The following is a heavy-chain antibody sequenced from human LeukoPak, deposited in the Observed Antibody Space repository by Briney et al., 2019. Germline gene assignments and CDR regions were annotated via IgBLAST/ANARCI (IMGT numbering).Heavy chain of an antibody. CDR1: GGSISSGDNY. CDR2: IYYSGST. V-gene: IGHV4-30-4*01. Sequence: PSQTLSLTSTVSGGSISSGDNYWSWTRQPPGKGLEWIGYIYYSGSTYYNPSLKSRVTMSVDPSKNQFSLKLSSVTAADTAVYYCARSPRRDYDPTDFDYWGQGTLVTVSS. D-gene: IGHD5-12*01. J-gene: IGHJ4*02. CDR3: ARSPRRDYDPTDFDY.